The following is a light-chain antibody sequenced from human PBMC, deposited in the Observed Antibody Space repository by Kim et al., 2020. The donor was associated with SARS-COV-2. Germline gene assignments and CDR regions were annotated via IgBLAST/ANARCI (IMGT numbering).Light chain of an antibody. V-gene: IGLV3-25*03. CDR1: ALPKQY. CDR2: KDS. Sequence: SYELTQPPSASVSPGQTARITCSGDALPKQYAYWYQQKPGQAPVLVIYKDSERPSGIPERFSGSSSGTTVSLTISRVQAEDEADYYCQSADSSGTYVVFGGGTQLTVL. J-gene: IGLJ2*01. CDR3: QSADSSGTYVV.